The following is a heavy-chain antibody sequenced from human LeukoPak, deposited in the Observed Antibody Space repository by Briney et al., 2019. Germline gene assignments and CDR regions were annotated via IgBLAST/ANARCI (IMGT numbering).Heavy chain of an antibody. CDR1: GRSFSGYY. Sequence: SETLSLTCAVYGRSFSGYYWSWIRQPPGKGLEWIGEINHSGSTNYNPSLKSRVTISVDTSKNQLSLKLSSVTAADAAVYYCARKGPKVTIFGVVNRKTYMDVWGKGTTVTVSS. D-gene: IGHD3-3*01. V-gene: IGHV4-34*01. J-gene: IGHJ6*03. CDR3: ARKGPKVTIFGVVNRKTYMDV. CDR2: INHSGST.